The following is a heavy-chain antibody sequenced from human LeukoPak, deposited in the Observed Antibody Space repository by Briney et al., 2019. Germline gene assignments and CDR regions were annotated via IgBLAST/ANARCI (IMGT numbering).Heavy chain of an antibody. CDR2: INSGGNRS. V-gene: IGHV3-74*01. J-gene: IGHJ3*02. D-gene: IGHD3-10*01. CDR3: AREGGNREFGELFPFDAFDI. CDR1: GFTFSSYW. Sequence: GGPQRLSCAASGFTFSSYWMHWVRQATGKGLVWVSRINSGGNRSNYADSVNGRFTSARDIDKNSMYLQMNSLRAEDTAVYCCAREGGNREFGELFPFDAFDIWGQGTMVTVSS.